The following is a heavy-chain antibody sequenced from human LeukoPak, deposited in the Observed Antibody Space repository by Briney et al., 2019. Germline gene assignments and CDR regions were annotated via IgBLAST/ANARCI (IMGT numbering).Heavy chain of an antibody. CDR3: ARLRSGYFDWLLTFDY. Sequence: SETLSLTCTVSGGSISSYYWSWIRQPPGKGLEWIGYIYTSGTTNYNPSLKSRVTISIDTSKNQFSLKLSSVTAADTAVYYCARLRSGYFDWLLTFDYWGQGTLVTVSS. J-gene: IGHJ4*02. CDR2: IYTSGTT. V-gene: IGHV4-59*01. CDR1: GGSISSYY. D-gene: IGHD3-9*01.